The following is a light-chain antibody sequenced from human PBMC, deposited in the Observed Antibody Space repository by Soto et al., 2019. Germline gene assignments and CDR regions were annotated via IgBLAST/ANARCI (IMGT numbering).Light chain of an antibody. J-gene: IGKJ5*01. V-gene: IGKV3D-20*02. CDR1: QSVGSTY. CDR2: GTS. Sequence: EIVLTQSPSTLSLSPGERATRSCMASQSVGSTYLAWYQQKPGQAPRLLMYGTSSRATGIPARFSGSGSGTDFTLTISSLEPEDFAVYYCQQRSNWSITFGQGTRLAIK. CDR3: QQRSNWSIT.